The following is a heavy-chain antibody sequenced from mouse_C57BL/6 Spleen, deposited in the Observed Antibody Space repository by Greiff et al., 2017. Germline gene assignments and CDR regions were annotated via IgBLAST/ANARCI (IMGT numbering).Heavy chain of an antibody. CDR3: ASPGSSYYFDY. J-gene: IGHJ2*01. V-gene: IGHV1-64*01. Sequence: AQLQQPGAELVKPGASVKLSCKASGYTFTSYWMHWVKQRPGQGLEWIGMIHPNSGSTNYNEKFKSKATLTVDKSSSTAYMQLSSLTSEDSAVYYCASPGSSYYFDYWGQGTTLTVSS. CDR2: IHPNSGST. CDR1: GYTFTSYW. D-gene: IGHD1-1*01.